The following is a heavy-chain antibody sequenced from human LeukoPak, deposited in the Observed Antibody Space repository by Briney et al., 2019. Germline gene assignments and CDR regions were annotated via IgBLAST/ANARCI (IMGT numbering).Heavy chain of an antibody. CDR2: IYYGGST. J-gene: IGHJ6*03. D-gene: IGHD2-15*01. CDR3: ARTYSYYHYMDV. Sequence: SETLSLTCTVSGVSISSYYWSWIRQPPGKGLEWIGYIYYGGSTNYNPSLKSRVTISVDTSKNQFSLKLSSVAAADTALYYCARTYSYYHYMDVWGKGTTVTVSS. V-gene: IGHV4-59*08. CDR1: GVSISSYY.